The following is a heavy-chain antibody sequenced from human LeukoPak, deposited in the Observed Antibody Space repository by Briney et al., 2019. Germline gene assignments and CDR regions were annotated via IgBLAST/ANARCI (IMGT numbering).Heavy chain of an antibody. Sequence: GGSLRLSCAASGFTFSSYAMSWVRQAPGKGLEWVSAISGSGGSTYYADSVKGRFTISRDNSKNTLYLQMNSLRAEDTAVYYCARVGSYYDSSGYYHRTGWFDPWGQGTLVTVSS. CDR2: ISGSGGST. D-gene: IGHD3-22*01. V-gene: IGHV3-23*01. CDR1: GFTFSSYA. J-gene: IGHJ5*02. CDR3: ARVGSYYDSSGYYHRTGWFDP.